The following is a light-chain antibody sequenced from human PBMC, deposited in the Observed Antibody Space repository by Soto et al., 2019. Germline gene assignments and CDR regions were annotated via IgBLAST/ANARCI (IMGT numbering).Light chain of an antibody. CDR3: AAWDDSLNGSVV. CDR2: SNN. J-gene: IGLJ2*01. V-gene: IGLV1-44*01. CDR1: SSNIGSNT. Sequence: QSVLTQPPSASGTPGQRVTISCSGSSSNIGSNTVNCYQQLPGTAPKLLIYSNNQRPSGVPDRFSGSKSGTSASLAISGLQSDDEADYYCAAWDDSLNGSVVFGGGTKLTVL.